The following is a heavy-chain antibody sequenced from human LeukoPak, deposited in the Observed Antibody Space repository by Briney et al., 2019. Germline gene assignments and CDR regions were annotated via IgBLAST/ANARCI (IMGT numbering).Heavy chain of an antibody. CDR3: AKDLESIAGS. CDR2: IRYDGSNK. D-gene: IGHD3-10*01. CDR1: GFTFSSYG. J-gene: IGHJ4*02. V-gene: IGHV3-30*02. Sequence: GGPLRLSCAASGFTFSSYGMHWVRQAPGKGLEWVAFIRYDGSNKYYADSVKGRFTISRDNSKNTLYLQMNSLRAEDTAVYYCAKDLESIAGSWGQGTLVTVSS.